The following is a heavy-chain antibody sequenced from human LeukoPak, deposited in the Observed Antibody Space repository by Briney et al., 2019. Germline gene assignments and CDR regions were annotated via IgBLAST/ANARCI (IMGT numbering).Heavy chain of an antibody. V-gene: IGHV4-34*01. D-gene: IGHD3-10*01. CDR2: INHSGST. Sequence: PSETLSLTCAVYGGSFSGYYWSWIRQPPGKGLEWIGEINHSGSTNYNPSLKSRVTISVDTSKNQFSLKLSSVTAADTAVYYCARGGRNSGSYSDELYYYYYMDVWGKGTTVTVSS. CDR1: GGSFSGYY. J-gene: IGHJ6*03. CDR3: ARGGRNSGSYSDELYYYYYMDV.